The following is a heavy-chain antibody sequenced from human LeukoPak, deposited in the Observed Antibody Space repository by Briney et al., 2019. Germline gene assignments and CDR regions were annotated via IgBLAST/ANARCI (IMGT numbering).Heavy chain of an antibody. Sequence: PSETLSLTCAVSGGSTSSYYWSWIRQPPGKGLEWIGYIYTSGSTNSNPSLKSRVTISVDTSKNQFSLKLSSVTAADTAVYYCARRGCSSTSCYPRSGNPRYYYYMDVWGKGTTVTVSS. V-gene: IGHV4-4*09. D-gene: IGHD2-2*01. CDR2: IYTSGST. J-gene: IGHJ6*03. CDR1: GGSTSSYY. CDR3: ARRGCSSTSCYPRSGNPRYYYYMDV.